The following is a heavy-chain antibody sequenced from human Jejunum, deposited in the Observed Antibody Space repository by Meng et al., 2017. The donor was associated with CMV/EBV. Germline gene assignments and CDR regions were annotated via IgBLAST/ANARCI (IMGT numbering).Heavy chain of an antibody. Sequence: SLRVSCAVSGFYFSNYAMTWVRQAPGKEMEWVSSISASGGSRYYGDSVKGRFTISRDNFKNTLYLQMNSLRAEDTAVYYCAKDPEGYWGQGTLVTVSS. CDR2: ISASGGSR. CDR1: GFYFSNYA. CDR3: AKDPEGY. J-gene: IGHJ4*02. V-gene: IGHV3-23*01.